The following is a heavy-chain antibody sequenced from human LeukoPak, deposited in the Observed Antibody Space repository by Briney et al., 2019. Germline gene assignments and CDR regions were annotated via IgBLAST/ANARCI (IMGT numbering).Heavy chain of an antibody. J-gene: IGHJ4*02. Sequence: SETLSLTCTVSGGSISSSSYYWGWIRQPPGKGLEWIGSIYYSGSTYYNPSLKSRVTISVDTSKNQFSLKLSSVTAADTAVYYCARRNYDSSGYYYGYYFDYWGQGTLVTVSS. CDR2: IYYSGST. CDR3: ARRNYDSSGYYYGYYFDY. V-gene: IGHV4-39*01. D-gene: IGHD3-22*01. CDR1: GGSISSSSYY.